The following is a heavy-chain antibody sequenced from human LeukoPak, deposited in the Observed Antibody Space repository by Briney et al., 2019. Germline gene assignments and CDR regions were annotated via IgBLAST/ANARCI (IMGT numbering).Heavy chain of an antibody. CDR3: ARDNSPGLIGTY. Sequence: SETLSLTCTVSGYSITNGYYWGWMRQPPGKWLEWIGSIYHDGRIYYNPSLNSRVTIARDTSNDQFSLKLSSVTAADTAMYYCARDNSPGLIGTYWGQGTLVTVSS. CDR1: GYSITNGYY. J-gene: IGHJ4*02. D-gene: IGHD1-20*01. CDR2: IYHDGRI. V-gene: IGHV4-38-2*02.